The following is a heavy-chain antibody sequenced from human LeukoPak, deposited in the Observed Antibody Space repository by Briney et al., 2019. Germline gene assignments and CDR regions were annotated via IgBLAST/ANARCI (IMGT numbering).Heavy chain of an antibody. V-gene: IGHV4-31*03. D-gene: IGHD3-22*01. CDR2: IFYRGST. Sequence: SETLSLTCTVSGGSISSGGYYWSWIRQHPGKGLEWIGYIFYRGSTYYNPSLKSRVTISVDTSKNQFSLKLSSVTAADTAVYYCARGRYYDSSGYSRYFDYWGQGTLVTVSS. J-gene: IGHJ4*02. CDR3: ARGRYYDSSGYSRYFDY. CDR1: GGSISSGGYY.